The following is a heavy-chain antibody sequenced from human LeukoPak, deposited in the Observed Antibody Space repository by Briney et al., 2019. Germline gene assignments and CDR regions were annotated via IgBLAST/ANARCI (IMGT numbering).Heavy chain of an antibody. V-gene: IGHV3-21*01. CDR3: ARGGTSTYYDFWSGYYQGYFDY. Sequence: KTGGSLRLSCAASGFTFSSYSMNWVRQAPGKGLAWVSSISSSSSYIYYADSVKGRFTISRDNAKNSLYLQMNSLRAEDTAVYYCARGGTSTYYDFWSGYYQGYFDYWGQGTLVTVSS. CDR1: GFTFSSYS. D-gene: IGHD3-3*01. J-gene: IGHJ4*02. CDR2: ISSSSSYI.